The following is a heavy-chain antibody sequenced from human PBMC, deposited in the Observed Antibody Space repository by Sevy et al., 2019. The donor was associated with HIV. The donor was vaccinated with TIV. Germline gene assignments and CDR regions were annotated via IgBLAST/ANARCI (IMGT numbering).Heavy chain of an antibody. J-gene: IGHJ4*02. CDR1: GFIFSTYG. Sequence: GGSLRLSCAASGFIFSTYGMHWVRQAPGKGLEWVALIWYDGSSQYYADSVQGRFTISRDNSKNTLDLQMNSLRAEDTAVYYCVSGAMIAAAGNFAYWGQGTLVTVSS. CDR2: IWYDGSSQ. D-gene: IGHD6-13*01. CDR3: VSGAMIAAAGNFAY. V-gene: IGHV3-33*08.